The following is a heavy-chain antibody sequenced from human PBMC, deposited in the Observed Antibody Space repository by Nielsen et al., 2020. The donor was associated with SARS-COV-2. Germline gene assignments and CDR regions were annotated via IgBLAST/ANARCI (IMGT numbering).Heavy chain of an antibody. V-gene: IGHV3-33*05. Sequence: GGSLRLSCTASGHIFSRYGMHWVRQAPGKGRDWVALMSYLGIDKYYADSGQGRFTISRHNSKDTLYLHMNSLSADDTAVYFCAQDYHAVAGNLEYWGQGTLVTVSS. CDR2: MSYLGIDK. J-gene: IGHJ4*02. CDR1: GHIFSRYG. D-gene: IGHD6-19*01. CDR3: AQDYHAVAGNLEY.